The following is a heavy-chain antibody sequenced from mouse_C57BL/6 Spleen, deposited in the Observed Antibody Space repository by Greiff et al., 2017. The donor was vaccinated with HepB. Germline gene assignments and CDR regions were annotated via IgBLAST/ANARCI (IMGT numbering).Heavy chain of an antibody. CDR2: IDPSDSYT. Sequence: VQLQQPGAELVKPGASVKLSCKASGYTFTSYWMQWVKQRPGQGLEWIGEIDPSDSYTNYNQKFKGKATLTVDTSSSTAYMQLSSLTSEDSAVYYCARRTAQATDYFDYWGQGTTLTVSS. CDR1: GYTFTSYW. J-gene: IGHJ2*01. V-gene: IGHV1-50*01. CDR3: ARRTAQATDYFDY. D-gene: IGHD3-2*02.